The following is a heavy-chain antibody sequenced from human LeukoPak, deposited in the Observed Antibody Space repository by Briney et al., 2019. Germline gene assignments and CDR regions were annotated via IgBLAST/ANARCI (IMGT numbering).Heavy chain of an antibody. Sequence: PSETLSLTCTVSGGSISSSSYYWGWIRQPPGKGLEWIGSIYYSGSTYYNPSLKSRVTISVDPSKNQFSLKLSSVTAADTAVYYCARGGVSPGYWGQGTLVTVSS. J-gene: IGHJ4*02. CDR1: GGSISSSSYY. V-gene: IGHV4-39*07. CDR2: IYYSGST. CDR3: ARGGVSPGY.